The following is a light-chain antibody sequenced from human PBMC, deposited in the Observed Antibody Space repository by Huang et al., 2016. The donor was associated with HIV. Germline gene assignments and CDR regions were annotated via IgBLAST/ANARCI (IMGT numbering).Light chain of an antibody. Sequence: VMMSQSPATLAASPGERVTLSCGASQSVNTNLAWYQQKPGQPPRLLIYAASTRATGVPARFACSGSGTECTLTIDSLQSDDFAVYYCQQYNKWPPEYTFGQGTRLEIK. J-gene: IGKJ2*01. CDR3: QQYNKWPPEYT. V-gene: IGKV3-15*01. CDR1: QSVNTN. CDR2: AAS.